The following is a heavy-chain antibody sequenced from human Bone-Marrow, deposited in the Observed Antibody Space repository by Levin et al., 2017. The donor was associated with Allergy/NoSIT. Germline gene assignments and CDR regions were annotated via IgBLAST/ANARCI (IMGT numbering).Heavy chain of an antibody. J-gene: IGHJ2*01. Sequence: GFLRLSCKASGFTFNNYAINWVRQAPGKGPEWVSVISNTGSRTYHADSVKGRFTISRDNAKNIVYLQMNSLRAEDTAVYYCAKDRGKLGLGYWYFDFWGRGTLVTVSS. V-gene: IGHV3-23*01. CDR2: ISNTGSRT. CDR3: AKDRGKLGLGYWYFDF. D-gene: IGHD1-26*01. CDR1: GFTFNNYA.